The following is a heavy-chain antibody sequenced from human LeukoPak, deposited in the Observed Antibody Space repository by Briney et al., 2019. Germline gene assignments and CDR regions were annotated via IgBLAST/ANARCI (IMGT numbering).Heavy chain of an antibody. Sequence: GAAVKVSCKASGYTFTSYGISWVRQAPGPGLEWMGWISPNSGGTNYTQKFQGRVTITRDTPISTAYMELSRLRSDDTAVYYCARDRVPYDYYASSGYDAFDSWGQGTMVTVSS. D-gene: IGHD3-22*01. CDR1: GYTFTSYG. J-gene: IGHJ3*02. CDR2: ISPNSGGT. V-gene: IGHV1-2*02. CDR3: ARDRVPYDYYASSGYDAFDS.